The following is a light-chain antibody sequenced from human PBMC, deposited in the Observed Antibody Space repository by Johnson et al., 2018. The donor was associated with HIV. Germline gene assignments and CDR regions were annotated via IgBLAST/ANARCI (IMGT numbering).Light chain of an antibody. CDR3: GTWDSSLSVYV. V-gene: IGLV1-51*01. CDR2: DNN. CDR1: SSNIGNNY. Sequence: QSVLTQPPSVSAAPGQKVTISCSGSSSNIGNNYVSWYQQVPGTAPKLLIYDNNKRPSGIPDRFSGSKSGPSATLGITGLQIGDEADYYCGTWDSSLSVYVFGTGTMVTVL. J-gene: IGLJ1*01.